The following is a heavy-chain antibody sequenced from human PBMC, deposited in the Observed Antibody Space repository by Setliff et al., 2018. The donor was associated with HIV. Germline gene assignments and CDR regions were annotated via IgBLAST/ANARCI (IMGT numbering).Heavy chain of an antibody. D-gene: IGHD6-13*01. CDR3: ARDFSSRATGYYYYYMDV. CDR2: INAGNGDT. Sequence: ASVKVSCKASGYTFTSYYMHWVRQAPGQGLEWMGWINAGNGDTRYSQKFQGSVTFTRDTSASTAYMELSSLSSEDTAVYYCARDFSSRATGYYYYYMDVWGKGTTVTVSS. J-gene: IGHJ6*03. CDR1: GYTFTSYY. V-gene: IGHV1-3*01.